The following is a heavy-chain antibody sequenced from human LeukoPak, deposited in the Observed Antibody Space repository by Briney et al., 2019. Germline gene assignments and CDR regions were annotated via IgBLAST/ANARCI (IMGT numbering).Heavy chain of an antibody. CDR2: IHPNSGGT. V-gene: IGHV1-2*02. CDR3: ARGLRYYDSSGYYYYYFDY. Sequence: ASVKVSCKASGYTFTGYYMHWVRQAHGQGLEWMGWIHPNSGGTNYAQKFQGRVTMTRDTSISTAYMELSRLRSDDTAVYYCARGLRYYDSSGYYYYYFDYWGQGTLVTVSS. CDR1: GYTFTGYY. D-gene: IGHD3-22*01. J-gene: IGHJ4*02.